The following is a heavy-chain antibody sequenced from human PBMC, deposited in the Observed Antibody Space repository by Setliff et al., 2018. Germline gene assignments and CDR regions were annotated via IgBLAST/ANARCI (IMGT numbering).Heavy chain of an antibody. CDR3: AREGFYCTNGVCYRPFDY. Sequence: SETLSLTCTVSGDSIINYYWSWIRQPPGKGLEWIGDIYSSGNTNYNPSLKSRVTISVDTSKNQFSLNLTSVTAADTAAYYCAREGFYCTNGVCYRPFDYWGQGTLVTVSS. D-gene: IGHD2-8*01. V-gene: IGHV4-4*08. CDR2: IYSSGNT. CDR1: GDSIINYY. J-gene: IGHJ4*02.